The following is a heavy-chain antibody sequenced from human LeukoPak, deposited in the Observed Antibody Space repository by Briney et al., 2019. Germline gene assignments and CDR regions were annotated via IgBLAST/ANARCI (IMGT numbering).Heavy chain of an antibody. CDR2: INPSGGST. CDR3: ARVPTRVEMATITVDAFDI. CDR1: GYTFTSYY. J-gene: IGHJ3*02. D-gene: IGHD5-24*01. Sequence: ASVKVSCKASGYTFTSYYMHWVRQAPGQGLEWMGIINPSGGSTSYAQKFQGRVTMTRDTSTSTVYMELSSLRSEDTAVYYCARVPTRVEMATITVDAFDIWGQGTMVTVSS. V-gene: IGHV1-46*01.